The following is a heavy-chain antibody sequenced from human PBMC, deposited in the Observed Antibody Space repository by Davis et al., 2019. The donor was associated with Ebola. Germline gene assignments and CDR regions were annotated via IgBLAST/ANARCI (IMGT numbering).Heavy chain of an antibody. CDR3: ATYRPSYRGAMVIDSY. CDR1: GFTFRTHW. D-gene: IGHD2-8*01. Sequence: PGGSLRLSCAASGFTFRTHWMTWVRQAPGKGLEWVANINEGGSETNYVDSVKGRFTISRDNSKSSLYLQMVSLRAEDTAVYYCATYRPSYRGAMVIDSYWGQGTMVTVSS. J-gene: IGHJ3*01. V-gene: IGHV3-7*01. CDR2: INEGGSET.